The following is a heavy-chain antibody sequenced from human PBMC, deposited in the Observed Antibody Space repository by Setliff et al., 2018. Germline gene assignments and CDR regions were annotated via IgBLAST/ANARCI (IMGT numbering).Heavy chain of an antibody. Sequence: LSLTCTVSGGSISSSSYYWGWIRQPSGKGLEWIGSIYYSGSTYYNPSLKSRVTISVDTSKNQFSLKLSSVTAADTAVYYCARGITHYDFWSGYYLDYYYYMDVWGKGTTVTVSS. CDR1: GGSISSSSYY. CDR3: ARGITHYDFWSGYYLDYYYYMDV. J-gene: IGHJ6*03. V-gene: IGHV4-39*07. CDR2: IYYSGST. D-gene: IGHD3-3*01.